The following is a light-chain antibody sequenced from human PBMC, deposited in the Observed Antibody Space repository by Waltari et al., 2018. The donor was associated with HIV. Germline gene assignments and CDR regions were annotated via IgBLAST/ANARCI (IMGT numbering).Light chain of an antibody. CDR3: SSYTSSSTLE. CDR1: SSYVGGYNY. J-gene: IGLJ2*01. CDR2: EVS. V-gene: IGLV2-14*01. Sequence: QSALTQPASVSGSPGQSIIISSTGTSSYVGGYNYVPWYQPHPGKSPKLMIYEVSNRPSGVSNRFSGSKSGNTASLTISGLQAEDEADYYCSSYTSSSTLEFGGGTKLTVL.